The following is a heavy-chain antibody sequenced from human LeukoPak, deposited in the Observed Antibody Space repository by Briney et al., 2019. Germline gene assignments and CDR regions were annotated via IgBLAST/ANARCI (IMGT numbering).Heavy chain of an antibody. CDR1: GLTFSSYE. CDR2: ISNSDSTI. D-gene: IGHD4-17*01. J-gene: IGHJ6*02. V-gene: IGHV3-48*03. Sequence: GGSLRLSCAASGLTFSSYEMNWVRQAPGKGLEWVSYISNSDSTIHYADSVKGRFTISRDNAQNSLFLQMSSLRAEDTALYYCARVTDDYGDHYYGMDVWGQGTTVTVSS. CDR3: ARVTDDYGDHYYGMDV.